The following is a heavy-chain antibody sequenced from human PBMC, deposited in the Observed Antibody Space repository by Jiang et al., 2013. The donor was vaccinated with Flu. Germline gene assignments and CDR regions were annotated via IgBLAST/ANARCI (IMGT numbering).Heavy chain of an antibody. CDR3: ARGLGYSYAYFQH. J-gene: IGHJ1*01. CDR1: GGSISSYY. V-gene: IGHV4-59*01. Sequence: GPGLVKPSETLSLTCTVSGGSISSYYWSWIRQPPGKGLEWIGYIYYSGSTNYNPSLKSRVTISVDTSKNQFSLKLSSVTAADTAVYYCARGLGYSYAYFQHWGQGTLVTVSS. D-gene: IGHD5-18*01. CDR2: IYYSGST.